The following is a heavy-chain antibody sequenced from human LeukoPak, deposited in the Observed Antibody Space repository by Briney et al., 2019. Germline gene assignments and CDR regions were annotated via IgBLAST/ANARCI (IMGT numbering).Heavy chain of an antibody. V-gene: IGHV4-59*08. CDR1: GVSISGYY. CDR3: ARQISGNKDY. D-gene: IGHD1/OR15-1a*01. CDR2: IFYRESFSYGGTT. J-gene: IGHJ4*02. Sequence: SETLSLTCTVSGVSISGYYWIWIRQSPGRGLEYIGSIFYRESFSYGGTTFYYPSLQSRVTISVDTSKNAFSLRLTSVTAADTAVYFCARQISGNKDYWGQGTLVTVSS.